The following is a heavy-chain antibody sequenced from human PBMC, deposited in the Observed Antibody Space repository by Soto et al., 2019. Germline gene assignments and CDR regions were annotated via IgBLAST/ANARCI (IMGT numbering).Heavy chain of an antibody. Sequence: PSETLSLTCAVSGVSISSGNWWTWVRQTPQRGLEYIGEIFHDGTANYYPSFERRVAISVDTSKNQFSLKLTSVTAADTAIYFCARLMYDTRLNYMYFDFWGQGALVPVYS. CDR1: GVSISSGNW. D-gene: IGHD2-8*01. V-gene: IGHV4-4*02. J-gene: IGHJ4*02. CDR2: IFHDGTA. CDR3: ARLMYDTRLNYMYFDF.